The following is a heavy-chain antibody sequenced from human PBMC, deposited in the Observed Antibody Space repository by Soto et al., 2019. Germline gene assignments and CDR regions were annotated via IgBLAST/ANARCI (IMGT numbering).Heavy chain of an antibody. CDR2: IYYSGTT. CDR1: GYSISSINW. CDR3: ARRESQGPIDY. V-gene: IGHV4-28*01. Sequence: QVQLQESGPGLVKPSDTLSLPCAVSGYSISSINWWGWIRQPPRKGLEWIGYIYYSGTTYYNPSLKSRVTMSVDTSTNQFSLKLTSVTAVDTAVYYCARRESQGPIDYWGQGTLVTVSS. D-gene: IGHD1-26*01. J-gene: IGHJ4*02.